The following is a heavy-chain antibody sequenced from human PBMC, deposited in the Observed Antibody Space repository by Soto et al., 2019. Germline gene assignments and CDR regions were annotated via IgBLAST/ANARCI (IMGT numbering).Heavy chain of an antibody. Sequence: LRLSCTASGFTFSSYGMHWVRQAPGKGLEWVAVISYDGSNKYYADSVKGRFTISRDNSKNTLYLQMNSLRAEDTAVYYCAKSGLVGGSSNYYYGMDVWGQGTTVTVSS. CDR3: AKSGLVGGSSNYYYGMDV. J-gene: IGHJ6*02. V-gene: IGHV3-30*18. CDR1: GFTFSSYG. D-gene: IGHD1-26*01. CDR2: ISYDGSNK.